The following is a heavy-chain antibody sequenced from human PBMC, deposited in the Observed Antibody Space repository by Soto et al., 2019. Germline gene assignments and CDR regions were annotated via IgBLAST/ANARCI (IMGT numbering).Heavy chain of an antibody. CDR3: SRDTSLAYSYGYSSYYYYYMDV. CDR2: ISAYNGNT. Sequence: ASVKVSCKASGYTFTSYGISWVRQAPGQGLEWMGWISAYNGNTNYAQKLQGRVTMTTDTSTSTAYMELRSLRSDDTAVYYCSRDTSLAYSYGYSSYYYYYMDVWGKGTTVTVSS. CDR1: GYTFTSYG. D-gene: IGHD5-18*01. J-gene: IGHJ6*03. V-gene: IGHV1-18*01.